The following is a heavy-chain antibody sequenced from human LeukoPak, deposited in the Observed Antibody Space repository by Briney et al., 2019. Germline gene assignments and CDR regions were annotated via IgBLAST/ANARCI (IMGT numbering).Heavy chain of an antibody. CDR3: ARAYYYDSSGYLDAFDI. J-gene: IGHJ3*02. D-gene: IGHD3-22*01. CDR1: GYIFSGYY. CDR2: ISAYNGNT. Sequence: ASVKVSCKASGYIFSGYYMHWLRQAPGQGREWMGWISAYNGNTNYAQKLQGRVTMTTDTSTSTAYMELRSLRSDDTAVYYCARAYYYDSSGYLDAFDIWGQGTMVTVSS. V-gene: IGHV1-18*04.